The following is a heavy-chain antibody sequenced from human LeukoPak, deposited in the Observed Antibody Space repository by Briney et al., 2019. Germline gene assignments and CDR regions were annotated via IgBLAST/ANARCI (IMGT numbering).Heavy chain of an antibody. CDR1: GSTFDDYA. CDR3: AKDIGTCSSTSCYGFDY. Sequence: GGSLRLSCAASGSTFDDYAMHWVRQAPGKGLEWVSLISWDGGSTYYADSVKGRFTISRDNSKNSLYLQMNSLRAEDTALYYCAKDIGTCSSTSCYGFDYWGQGTLVTVSS. D-gene: IGHD2-2*01. J-gene: IGHJ4*02. CDR2: ISWDGGST. V-gene: IGHV3-43D*03.